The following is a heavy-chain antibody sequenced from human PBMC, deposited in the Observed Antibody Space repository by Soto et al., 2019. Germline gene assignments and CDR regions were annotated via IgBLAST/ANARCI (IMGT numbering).Heavy chain of an antibody. D-gene: IGHD3-10*01. V-gene: IGHV3-23*01. J-gene: IGHJ4*02. CDR2: FGGSGGST. CDR3: AREVGGGSGELLG. Sequence: EVQLLESGGGLVQPGGSLRLSCAASGFTFTNYAMSWVRQAPGKGLEWVSGFGGSGGSTHYADSVKGRFTISKDNPKNTLYRQMDCMRAEETAVDYCAREVGGGSGELLGWGQGTLVTVSS. CDR1: GFTFTNYA.